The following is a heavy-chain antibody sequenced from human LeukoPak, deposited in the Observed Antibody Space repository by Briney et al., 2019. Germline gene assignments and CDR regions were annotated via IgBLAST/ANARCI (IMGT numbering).Heavy chain of an antibody. CDR3: ARDKYNSGAYGDFDH. D-gene: IGHD6-19*01. Sequence: GSLRLSCTASGFTFSDYYMTWIRQAPGKGLEWVSYISSRGDTIYYADSVKGRFTISRDNAKNSLYLQMDSLRAGDTAVYYCARDKYNSGAYGDFDHWGQGTLVTVSS. J-gene: IGHJ4*02. CDR1: GFTFSDYY. V-gene: IGHV3-11*04. CDR2: ISSRGDTI.